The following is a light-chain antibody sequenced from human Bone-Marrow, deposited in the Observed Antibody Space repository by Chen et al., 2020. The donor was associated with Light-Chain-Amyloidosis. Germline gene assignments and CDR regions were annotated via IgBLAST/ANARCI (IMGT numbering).Light chain of an antibody. CDR3: QSADSSGTYEVI. J-gene: IGLJ2*01. CDR2: RDT. Sequence: SYELTQPPSVSVSPGQTARITCSGEDLPTNYAYWYQQKPGQAPGLVIHRDTERPSGISERVSGSSSGTTATLTISGVQAEDEADYHCQSADSSGTYEVIFGGGTKLTVL. V-gene: IGLV3-25*03. CDR1: DLPTNY.